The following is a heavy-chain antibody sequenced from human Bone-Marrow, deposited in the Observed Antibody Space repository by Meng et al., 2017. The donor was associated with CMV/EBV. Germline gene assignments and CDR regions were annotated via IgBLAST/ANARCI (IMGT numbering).Heavy chain of an antibody. CDR2: INHSGST. J-gene: IGHJ6*02. Sequence: GSRRPSCAASGFTFSSQWMCWVRQPPGKGLEWIGEINHSGSTNYNPSLKSRVTISVDTSKNQFSLKLSSVTAADTAVYYCARDYVVAAANDYGMDVWGQGTTVTVSS. CDR3: ARDYVVAAANDYGMDV. D-gene: IGHD6-13*01. V-gene: IGHV4-4*02. CDR1: GFTFSSQW.